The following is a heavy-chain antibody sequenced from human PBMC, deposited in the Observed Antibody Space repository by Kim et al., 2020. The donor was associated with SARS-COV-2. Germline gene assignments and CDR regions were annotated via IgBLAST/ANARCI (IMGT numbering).Heavy chain of an antibody. J-gene: IGHJ4*02. D-gene: IGHD2-2*01. CDR3: ARVFSYCSSTSCYEFFDY. Sequence: SETLSLTCTVSGGSISSSSYYWGWIRQPPGKGLEWIGSIYYSGSTYYNPSLKSRVTISVDTSKNQFSLKLSSVTAADTAVYYCARVFSYCSSTSCYEFFDYWGQGTLVTVSS. CDR1: GGSISSSSYY. V-gene: IGHV4-39*07. CDR2: IYYSGST.